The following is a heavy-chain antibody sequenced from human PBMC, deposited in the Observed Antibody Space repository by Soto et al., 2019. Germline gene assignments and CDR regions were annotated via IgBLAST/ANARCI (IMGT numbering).Heavy chain of an antibody. D-gene: IGHD4-17*01. J-gene: IGHJ5*02. CDR3: ARGGGPTVIPETYNWFDP. Sequence: SETLSLTCAVYGGSFSGYYWSWIRQPPGKGLEWIGEINHSGSTNYNPSPKSRVTISVDTSKNQFSLKLSSVTAADTAVYYCARGGGPTVIPETYNWFDPWGQGTLVTVSS. V-gene: IGHV4-34*01. CDR1: GGSFSGYY. CDR2: INHSGST.